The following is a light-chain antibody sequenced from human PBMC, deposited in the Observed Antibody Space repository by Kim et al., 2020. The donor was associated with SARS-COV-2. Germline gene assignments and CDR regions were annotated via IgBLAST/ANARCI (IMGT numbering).Light chain of an antibody. V-gene: IGKV3-11*01. CDR3: QLCGKGTII. CDR1: LTASGY. CDR2: YRS. J-gene: IGKJ4*01. Sequence: LSPGQSASLCCRDILTASGYLAWYHQKPGQSPSLLIYYRSNWATGNPARFRGSGSGTDFFLTTSSLEPDDFAIYDCQLCGKGTIIFSGETKVDIK.